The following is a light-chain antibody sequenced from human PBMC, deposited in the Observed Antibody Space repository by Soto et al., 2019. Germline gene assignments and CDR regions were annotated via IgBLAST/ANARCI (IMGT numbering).Light chain of an antibody. J-gene: IGKJ1*01. Sequence: DIHLTQSPSTLSASVGARVTITCRASQSVSIWLAWYRQKPGKAPEVLVWDASSLQRGVPSRFSGSGSGTEFTLTISSLQPDDFATYYCQQYNGYSTWTFGQGTKVDNK. CDR1: QSVSIW. V-gene: IGKV1-5*01. CDR2: DAS. CDR3: QQYNGYSTWT.